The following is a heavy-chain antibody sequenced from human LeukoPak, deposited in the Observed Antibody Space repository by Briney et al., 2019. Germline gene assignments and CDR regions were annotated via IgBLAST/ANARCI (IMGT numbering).Heavy chain of an antibody. Sequence: PGGSLRLSCAASGFTFSSYAMSWVRQAPGKGLEWVSVLSDSGTSTYYADSVKGRFTISRDSSKNTLYLQMNSLRAGDTAIYYCARSYAPALYFTNWYPAYWGQGTLVTVSS. CDR2: LSDSGTST. CDR1: GFTFSSYA. D-gene: IGHD1-1*01. J-gene: IGHJ4*02. V-gene: IGHV3-23*01. CDR3: ARSYAPALYFTNWYPAY.